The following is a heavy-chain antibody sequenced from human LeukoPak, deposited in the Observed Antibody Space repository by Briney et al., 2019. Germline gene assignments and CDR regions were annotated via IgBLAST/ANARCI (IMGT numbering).Heavy chain of an antibody. CDR1: GGSISSSSYY. Sequence: SETLSLTCTVSGGSISSSSYYWGWIRQPPGKGLEWIGSIYYSGSTYYNPSLKSRVTISVDTSKNQFSLKLSSVTAADTAAYYCARALSSSWAYFDYWGQGTLVTVSS. D-gene: IGHD6-13*01. CDR3: ARALSSSWAYFDY. J-gene: IGHJ4*02. CDR2: IYYSGST. V-gene: IGHV4-39*07.